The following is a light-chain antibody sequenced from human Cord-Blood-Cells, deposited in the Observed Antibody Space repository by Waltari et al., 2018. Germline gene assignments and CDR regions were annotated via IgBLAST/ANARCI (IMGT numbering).Light chain of an antibody. CDR2: QDS. CDR3: QAWDSSTAVV. Sequence: SYELTQPPSVSVSPGQTASITCSGAKLGDKYACWYQQKPGQSPVLVIYQDSKRPSGIPERFSGFNSGNTATLTISGTQAMDEADYYCQAWDSSTAVVFGGGTKLIVL. CDR1: KLGDKY. V-gene: IGLV3-1*01. J-gene: IGLJ2*01.